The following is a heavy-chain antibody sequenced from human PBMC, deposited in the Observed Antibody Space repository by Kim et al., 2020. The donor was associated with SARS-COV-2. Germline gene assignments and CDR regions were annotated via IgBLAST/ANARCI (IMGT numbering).Heavy chain of an antibody. J-gene: IGHJ6*02. V-gene: IGHV1-69*13. CDR1: GGTFSSYA. CDR2: IIPIFGTA. Sequence: SVKVSCKASGGTFSSYAISWVRQAPGQGLEWMGGIIPIFGTANYAQKFQGRVTITADESKSTAYMELSSLRSEDTAVYYCARQVVTAIQDYYYGMDVWGQGTTVTVSS. D-gene: IGHD2-21*02. CDR3: ARQVVTAIQDYYYGMDV.